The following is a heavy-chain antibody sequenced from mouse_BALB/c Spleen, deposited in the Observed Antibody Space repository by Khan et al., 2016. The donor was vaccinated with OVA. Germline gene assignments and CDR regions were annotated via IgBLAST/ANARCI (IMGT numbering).Heavy chain of an antibody. Sequence: QVQLKQSGAELVKPGASVKLSCKASGYTFTRYDINWVRQRPEQGLEWIGWMFPGDGSTKYNENFKGKATLTTDKSSSTAYMQLSRLTSEDSGAYFWSRGWYGGFAYWGQGTLVTVSA. CDR1: GYTFTRYD. D-gene: IGHD2-1*01. CDR3: SRGWYGGFAY. J-gene: IGHJ3*01. CDR2: MFPGDGST. V-gene: IGHV1-85*01.